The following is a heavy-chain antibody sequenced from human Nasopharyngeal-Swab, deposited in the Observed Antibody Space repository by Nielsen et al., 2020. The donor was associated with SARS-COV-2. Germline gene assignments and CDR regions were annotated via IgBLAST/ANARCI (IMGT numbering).Heavy chain of an antibody. J-gene: IGHJ4*02. CDR2: IYYSGST. CDR3: ARVGMYSSSLVDY. CDR1: GGSISSGGYY. Sequence: SETLSLTCTVSGGSISSGGYYWSWIRQHPGKGLEWIGYIYYSGSTYYNPSLKSRVTISVDTSKNQFSLKLSSVTAADTAVYYCARVGMYSSSLVDYWGQGTLVTVSS. D-gene: IGHD6-13*01. V-gene: IGHV4-31*03.